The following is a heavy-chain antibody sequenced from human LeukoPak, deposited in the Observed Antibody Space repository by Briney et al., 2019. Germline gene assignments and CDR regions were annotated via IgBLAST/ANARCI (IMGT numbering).Heavy chain of an antibody. J-gene: IGHJ4*02. D-gene: IGHD3-22*01. V-gene: IGHV1-2*02. CDR1: GYTFTGYY. Sequence: ASVRVSCKASGYTFTGYYMHWVRQAPGQGLEWMGWINPNSGGTNYAQKFQGRVTMTRDTSTSTAYMELRSLRSDDTAVYYCARVSYDSSGYYPLDHWGQGTLVTVSS. CDR2: INPNSGGT. CDR3: ARVSYDSSGYYPLDH.